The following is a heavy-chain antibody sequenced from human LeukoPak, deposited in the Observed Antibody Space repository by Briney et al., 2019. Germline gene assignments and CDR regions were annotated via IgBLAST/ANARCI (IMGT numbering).Heavy chain of an antibody. CDR1: GGTFSSYA. J-gene: IGHJ4*02. D-gene: IGHD6-13*01. CDR3: AREPSIAAATTEADY. CDR2: IIPIFGTA. Sequence: GASVKVSCKASGGTFSSYAISWVRQAPGQGLEWMGGIIPIFGTANYAQKFQGRVTITADESTTTAYLELSSLSSEDTAVYYCAREPSIAAATTEADYCGQGTLVTVSS. V-gene: IGHV1-69*13.